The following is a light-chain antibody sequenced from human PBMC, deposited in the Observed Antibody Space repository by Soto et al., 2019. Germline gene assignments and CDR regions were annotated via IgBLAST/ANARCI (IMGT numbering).Light chain of an antibody. CDR3: QQYGSSPRT. CDR2: GAS. V-gene: IGKV3-20*01. CDR1: QSVSSSY. J-gene: IGKJ1*01. Sequence: EIVLTQSPGTLSLSPGERATLSCRASQSVSSSYLAWYQHKPGQAPRLLIHGASSRATGIPDRFSGSGSGTDFTLTISRLEPEDFAVYYCQQYGSSPRTFGQGTKVEIK.